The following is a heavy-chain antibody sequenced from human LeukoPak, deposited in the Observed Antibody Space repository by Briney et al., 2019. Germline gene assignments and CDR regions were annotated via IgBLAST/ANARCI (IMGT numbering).Heavy chain of an antibody. CDR2: ISGSGGST. J-gene: IGHJ4*02. Sequence: GGSLRLSCAASRFTFPSYSMNWVRQAPGKGLEWVSAISGSGGSTYYADSVKGRFTISRDNSKNTLYLQMNSLRAEDTAVYYCAKEAKPPGNYYDSSGYYYDYWGQGTLVTVSS. CDR1: RFTFPSYS. V-gene: IGHV3-23*01. D-gene: IGHD3-22*01. CDR3: AKEAKPPGNYYDSSGYYYDY.